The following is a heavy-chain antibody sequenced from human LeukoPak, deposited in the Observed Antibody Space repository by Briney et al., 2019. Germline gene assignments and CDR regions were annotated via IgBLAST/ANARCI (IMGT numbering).Heavy chain of an antibody. J-gene: IGHJ4*02. D-gene: IGHD1-7*01. CDR1: GFPFSPYW. CDR2: IYSGVTA. Sequence: GGSLRLSCAASGFPFSPYWMHWVRQAPGKGLEWVSVIYSGVTAHYADSVKGRFTISRDNSKNTLYLQMNNLRAEDTAVYYCARDVNYDHTYWGQGTLVTVSS. V-gene: IGHV3-66*01. CDR3: ARDVNYDHTY.